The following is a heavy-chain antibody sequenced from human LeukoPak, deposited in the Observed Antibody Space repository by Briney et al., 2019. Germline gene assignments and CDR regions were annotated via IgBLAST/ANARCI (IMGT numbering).Heavy chain of an antibody. CDR1: GGSISSTTYY. CDR2: IYYSGST. D-gene: IGHD6-13*01. V-gene: IGHV4-61*01. CDR3: ARELGIAAAGEPAGAFDI. Sequence: SETLSLTCTVSGGSISSTTYYWGWIRQPPGKGLEWIGYIYYSGSTNYNPSLKSRVTISVDTSKNQFSLKLSSVTAADTAVYYCARELGIAAAGEPAGAFDIWGQGTMVTVSS. J-gene: IGHJ3*02.